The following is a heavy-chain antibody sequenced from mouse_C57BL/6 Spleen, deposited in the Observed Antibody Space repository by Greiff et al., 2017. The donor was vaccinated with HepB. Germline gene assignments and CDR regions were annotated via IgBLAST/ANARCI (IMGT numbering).Heavy chain of an antibody. CDR1: GFTFSSYA. J-gene: IGHJ3*01. CDR2: ISDGGSYT. CDR3: AREDYDYLAWFAY. Sequence: EVKLEESGGGLVKPGGSLKLSCAASGFTFSSYAMSWVRQTPEKRLEWVATISDGGSYTYYPDNVKGRFTISRDNAKNNLYLQMSHLKSEDTAMYYCAREDYDYLAWFAYWGQGTLVTVSA. V-gene: IGHV5-4*01. D-gene: IGHD2-4*01.